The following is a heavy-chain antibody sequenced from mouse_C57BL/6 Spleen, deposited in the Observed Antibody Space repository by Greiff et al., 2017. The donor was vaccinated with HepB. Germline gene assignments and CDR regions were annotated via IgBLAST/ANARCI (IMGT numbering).Heavy chain of an antibody. CDR3: ARSYGNYAYFDY. J-gene: IGHJ2*01. D-gene: IGHD2-1*01. CDR1: GYAFTNYL. CDR2: INPGSGGT. Sequence: VQLQESGAELVRPGTSVKVSCKASGYAFTNYLIEWVKQRPGQGLEWIGVINPGSGGTNYNEKFKGKATLTADKSSSTAYMQLSSLTSEDSAVYFCARSYGNYAYFDYWGQGTTLTVSS. V-gene: IGHV1-54*01.